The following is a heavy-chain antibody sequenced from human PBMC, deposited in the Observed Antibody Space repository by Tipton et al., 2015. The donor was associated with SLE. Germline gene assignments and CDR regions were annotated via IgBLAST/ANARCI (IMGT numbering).Heavy chain of an antibody. Sequence: LSLTCAVYGGSFSGYYMSWIRQAPGKGLEWVSYISSSSSYTNYADSVKGRFTISRDNAKNSLYLQMSSLRAEDTAVYYCAKEALLWFGELLGGFDYWGQGTLVTVSS. D-gene: IGHD3-10*01. V-gene: IGHV3-11*06. CDR3: AKEALLWFGELLGGFDY. CDR1: GGSFSGYY. J-gene: IGHJ4*02. CDR2: ISSSSSYT.